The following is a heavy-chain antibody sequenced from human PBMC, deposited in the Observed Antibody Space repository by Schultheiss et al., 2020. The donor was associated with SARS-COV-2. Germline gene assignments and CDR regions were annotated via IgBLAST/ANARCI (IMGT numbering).Heavy chain of an antibody. V-gene: IGHV4-4*07. J-gene: IGHJ6*02. CDR1: GGSISSYY. CDR3: AKDMGGSGSHYYYYYGMDV. CDR2: IYTSGST. D-gene: IGHD3-10*01. Sequence: SQTLSLTCTVSGGSISSYYWSWIRQPPGKGLEWIGRIYTSGSTNYNPSLKSRVTMSVDTSKNQFSLKLSSVTAADTALYYCAKDMGGSGSHYYYYYGMDVWGQGTTVTVSS.